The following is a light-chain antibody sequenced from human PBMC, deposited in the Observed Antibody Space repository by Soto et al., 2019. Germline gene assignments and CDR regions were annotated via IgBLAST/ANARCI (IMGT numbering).Light chain of an antibody. Sequence: DIPMTQSPSSLSASVGDRVTISCRASQNIDIYLNWYQQKPGKAPNLLIYSTSTLQTGVPSRFSGSGSGTDFTLTISSLQPEDFATYYCQQSFNMPRTFGQGSKVEIK. CDR1: QNIDIY. V-gene: IGKV1-39*01. CDR2: STS. CDR3: QQSFNMPRT. J-gene: IGKJ1*01.